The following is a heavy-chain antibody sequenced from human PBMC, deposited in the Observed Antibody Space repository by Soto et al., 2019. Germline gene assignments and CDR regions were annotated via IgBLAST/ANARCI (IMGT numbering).Heavy chain of an antibody. CDR2: IIPIFGTA. CDR1: GGTFSSYA. CDR3: AGPPELTRIYYYYGMDV. V-gene: IGHV1-69*12. D-gene: IGHD1-7*01. Sequence: QVQLVQSGAEVKKPGSSVKVSCKASGGTFSSYAISWVRQAPGQGLEWMGGIIPIFGTANYAQKFQARVTITADESTSTAYMELSSLRSEDTAVYYCAGPPELTRIYYYYGMDVWGQGTTVTVSS. J-gene: IGHJ6*02.